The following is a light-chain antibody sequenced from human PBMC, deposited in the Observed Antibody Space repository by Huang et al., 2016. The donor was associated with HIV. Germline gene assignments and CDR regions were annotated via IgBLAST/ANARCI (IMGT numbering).Light chain of an antibody. CDR2: GGV. J-gene: IGKJ1*01. CDR1: ESISRN. Sequence: EIVMTQSPVTLSVSAGEGVTLSWRASESISRNLAWFQQKPGQPPRLLIYGGVTRDTDIPARFSGSGSGTEFTLTISSLQSDDFATYYCLQYNNWPPWTFGQGTRVDI. CDR3: LQYNNWPPWT. V-gene: IGKV3-15*01.